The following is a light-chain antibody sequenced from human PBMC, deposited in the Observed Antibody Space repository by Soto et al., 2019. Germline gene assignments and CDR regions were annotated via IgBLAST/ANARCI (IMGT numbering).Light chain of an antibody. Sequence: DIQMTQSPSTLSASVGDRVTITCRASQSINNWLAWYQHKPGNAPKLQISTASNVESGVPSRFSGSGSGTDFTLTISRLESDGFATYYCQQYNSLWTFGQATSVEIK. CDR2: TAS. V-gene: IGKV1-5*03. CDR1: QSINNW. CDR3: QQYNSLWT. J-gene: IGKJ1*01.